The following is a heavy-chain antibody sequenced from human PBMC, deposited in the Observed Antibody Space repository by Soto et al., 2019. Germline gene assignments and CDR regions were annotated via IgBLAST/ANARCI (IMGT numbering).Heavy chain of an antibody. CDR2: ISGSGAST. CDR1: GFTFSSSA. CDR3: AKNRDGYYYSYFAY. J-gene: IGHJ4*02. V-gene: IGHV3-23*01. D-gene: IGHD3-22*01. Sequence: LRLSCAACGFTFSSSAMSWVRQAPGKGLEWVSAISGSGASTYYADSVKGRFTISRDNSKNTLYLQMNSLRADDTAVYYCAKNRDGYYYSYFAYWGQGTLVTVS.